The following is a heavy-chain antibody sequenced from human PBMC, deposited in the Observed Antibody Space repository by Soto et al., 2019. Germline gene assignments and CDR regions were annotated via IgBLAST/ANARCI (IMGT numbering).Heavy chain of an antibody. D-gene: IGHD3-10*01. CDR3: AKDIRYYGSGSTPY. CDR1: GFSFAVYA. CDR2: ISWNSDSI. Sequence: EVQLVESGGGLVQPGRSLRLSCAASGFSFAVYAMHWVRQTPGKGLEWVSGISWNSDSIAYADSVKGRFIISRDNAKNSLYLQMNSLRPEDTALYYCAKDIRYYGSGSTPYWGQGTLVTVSS. V-gene: IGHV3-9*01. J-gene: IGHJ4*02.